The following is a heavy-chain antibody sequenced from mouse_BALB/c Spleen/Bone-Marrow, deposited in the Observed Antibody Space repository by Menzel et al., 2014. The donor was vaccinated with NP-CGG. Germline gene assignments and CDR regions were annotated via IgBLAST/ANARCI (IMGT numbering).Heavy chain of an antibody. CDR3: AREVRAPWYAMDY. CDR1: GYTFTDYA. J-gene: IGHJ4*01. Sequence: QVQLQKPGPEVVRPGVSVKISCKGSGYTFTDYAMHWVKQSHAKSLEWFGVISTHNGNTNYNQKFKGKATMTVDKSSSTAYMELARLTSEDSAIYYCAREVRAPWYAMDYWGQGTSVTVSS. CDR2: ISTHNGNT. D-gene: IGHD2-14*01. V-gene: IGHV1-67*01.